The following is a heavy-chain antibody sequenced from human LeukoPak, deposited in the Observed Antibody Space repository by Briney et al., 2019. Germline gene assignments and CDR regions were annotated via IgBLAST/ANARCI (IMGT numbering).Heavy chain of an antibody. CDR2: VKSKSDGATI. V-gene: IGHV3-15*01. J-gene: IGHJ4*02. Sequence: KPGGSLRLSCAASGFTFSNAWMSWVRQAPGKGLEWVGRVKSKSDGATIDYAAPVRVRFTISRDDSKNTLYLQMNSLTTEDTAVYYCRWFGVTFDYWGQGTQVTVSP. D-gene: IGHD3-10*01. CDR3: RWFGVTFDY. CDR1: GFTFSNAW.